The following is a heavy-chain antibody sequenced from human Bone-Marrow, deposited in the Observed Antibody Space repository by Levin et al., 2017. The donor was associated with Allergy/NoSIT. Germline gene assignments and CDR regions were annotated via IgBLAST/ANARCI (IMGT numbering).Heavy chain of an antibody. Sequence: SLKISCAASGLTFDDYAMHWVRQAPGKGLEWVSGITWNSGKIGYADSVKGRFTISRDNVKNSLYLQMNSLRSEDTALYYCAKDRYSSSWYYFDKWGQGTLVTVSS. CDR2: ITWNSGKI. D-gene: IGHD6-13*01. CDR3: AKDRYSSSWYYFDK. V-gene: IGHV3-9*01. CDR1: GLTFDDYA. J-gene: IGHJ4*02.